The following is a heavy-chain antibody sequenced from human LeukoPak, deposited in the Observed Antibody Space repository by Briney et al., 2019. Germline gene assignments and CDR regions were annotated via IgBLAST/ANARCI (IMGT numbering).Heavy chain of an antibody. CDR3: ARLNFFYEPQFIWFGELSGYFDY. CDR1: GGSISSSSYY. D-gene: IGHD3-10*01. V-gene: IGHV4-39*01. J-gene: IGHJ4*02. CDR2: IYYSGST. Sequence: SETLSLTCTVSGGSISSSSYYWGWIRQPPGKGLEWIGSIYYSGSTYYNPSLKSRVTISVDTSKNQFSLKLSSVTAADTAVYYCARLNFFYEPQFIWFGELSGYFDYWGQGTLVTVSS.